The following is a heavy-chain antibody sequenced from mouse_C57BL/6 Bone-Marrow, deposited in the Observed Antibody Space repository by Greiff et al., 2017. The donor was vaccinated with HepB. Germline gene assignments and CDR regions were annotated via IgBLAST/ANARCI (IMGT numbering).Heavy chain of an antibody. Sequence: QVQLKQSGAELAKPGASVKLSCKASGYTFTSYWMHWVKQRPGQGLEWIGYINPSSGYTKYNQKFKDKATLTADKSSSTAYMQLSSLTYEDSAVYDCASGDGNYCFAYWGQGTLVTVSA. CDR2: INPSSGYT. V-gene: IGHV1-7*01. CDR3: ASGDGNYCFAY. J-gene: IGHJ3*01. D-gene: IGHD2-1*01. CDR1: GYTFTSYW.